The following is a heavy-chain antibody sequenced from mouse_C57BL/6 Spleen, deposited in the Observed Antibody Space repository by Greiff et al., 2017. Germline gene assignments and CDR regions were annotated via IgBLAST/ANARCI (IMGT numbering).Heavy chain of an antibody. V-gene: IGHV1-66*01. J-gene: IGHJ3*01. D-gene: IGHD1-1*01. CDR2: IYPGSGNT. Sequence: VQLQQSGPELVKPGASVKISCKASGYSFTSYYIHWVKQRPGQGLEWIGWIYPGSGNTKYNEKFKGKATLTADTSSSTAYMQLSSLTSEDSAVYYCARDFYYYGSSYFAYWGQGTLVTVSA. CDR1: GYSFTSYY. CDR3: ARDFYYYGSSYFAY.